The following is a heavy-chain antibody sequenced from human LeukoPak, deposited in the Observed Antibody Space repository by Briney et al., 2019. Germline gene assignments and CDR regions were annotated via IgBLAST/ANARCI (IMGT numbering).Heavy chain of an antibody. J-gene: IGHJ4*02. Sequence: GGSLRLSCAASGFTFSSYEMNWVRQAPGKGLEWVSYISSSGSTIYYADSVKGRFTISRDNAKNSLYLQMNSLRAGDTAVYYCARARRDSGYDFDYWGQGTLVTVSS. CDR3: ARARRDSGYDFDY. CDR1: GFTFSSYE. D-gene: IGHD5-12*01. V-gene: IGHV3-48*03. CDR2: ISSSGSTI.